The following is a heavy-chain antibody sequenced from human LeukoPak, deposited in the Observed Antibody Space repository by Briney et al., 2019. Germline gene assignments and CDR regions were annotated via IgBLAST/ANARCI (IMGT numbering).Heavy chain of an antibody. V-gene: IGHV3-7*01. CDR2: IKQGGSEK. Sequence: GGSLRLSCAVSGLTFSSYSMNWVRQAPVKGLEWVASIKQGGSEKHYVDSVKGRFTISRDNAQNSLYLQMNSLRAEDTAVYYCARGSSGSYFQFIDYWGQGTLVTVSS. D-gene: IGHD1-26*01. CDR1: GLTFSSYS. J-gene: IGHJ4*02. CDR3: ARGSSGSYFQFIDY.